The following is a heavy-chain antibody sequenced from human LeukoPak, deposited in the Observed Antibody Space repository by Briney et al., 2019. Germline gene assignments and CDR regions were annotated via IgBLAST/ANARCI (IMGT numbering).Heavy chain of an antibody. D-gene: IGHD6-13*01. J-gene: IGHJ4*02. V-gene: IGHV3-66*01. Sequence: GGSLRLSCAAFGFTVSVNYMSWVRQAPGKGLECVSVIYSGGNTYYADSVKGRFTISRDNSKNTLYLQMNSLRAEDTAVYYCARKLAAAGTPIDYWGQGTLVTVSP. CDR1: GFTVSVNY. CDR3: ARKLAAAGTPIDY. CDR2: IYSGGNT.